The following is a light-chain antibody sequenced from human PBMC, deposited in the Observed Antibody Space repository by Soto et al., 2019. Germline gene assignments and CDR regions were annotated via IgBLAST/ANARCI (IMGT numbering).Light chain of an antibody. V-gene: IGKV3-15*01. CDR1: QSVSSN. J-gene: IGKJ1*01. CDR2: GAS. CDR3: QQYNNWPPWT. Sequence: EIVMTQSPATLSVSPGERATLSCRASQSVSSNLAWYQQKPGQAPRLLIYGASTRATGIPARFSGSGSGTAFILTISSLQSEDFAVYYCQQYNNWPPWTFGQGTKVEIK.